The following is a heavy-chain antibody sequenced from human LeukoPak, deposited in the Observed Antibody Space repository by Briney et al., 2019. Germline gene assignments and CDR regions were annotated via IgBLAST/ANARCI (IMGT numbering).Heavy chain of an antibody. V-gene: IGHV4-59*01. D-gene: IGHD6-19*01. CDR2: IYNTGST. Sequence: SETLSLTCTVSAGSISSYYWSWIRQPPGKGLEWIGYIYNTGSTNYNPSLKSRATISVDASKNQFSLKLKSVTAADTAVYYCARFSGWSFFFDYWGQGTLVTVSS. J-gene: IGHJ4*02. CDR1: AGSISSYY. CDR3: ARFSGWSFFFDY.